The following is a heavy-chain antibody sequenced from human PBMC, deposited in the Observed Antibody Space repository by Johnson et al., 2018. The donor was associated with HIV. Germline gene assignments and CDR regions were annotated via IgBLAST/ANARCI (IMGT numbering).Heavy chain of an antibody. CDR2: ISFDGSLK. CDR1: GFTFSYYG. J-gene: IGHJ3*02. CDR3: AKVGRIVVAIGNDAFDI. D-gene: IGHD2-21*01. V-gene: IGHV3-30-3*01. Sequence: QEKLVESGGGVVQPGRSLRLSCAASGFTFSYYGIHWVRQAPGKGLEWVAVISFDGSLKDYADSVKGRFTISRDNSRNTLYLQMNTLRTEDTALYYCAKVGRIVVAIGNDAFDIWGQGTMVTVSS.